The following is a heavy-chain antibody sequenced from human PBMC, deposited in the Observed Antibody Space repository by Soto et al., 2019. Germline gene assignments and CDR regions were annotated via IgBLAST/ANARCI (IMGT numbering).Heavy chain of an antibody. Sequence: QLHLVQSGAVVKKPGASVTVSCSASGYPVTAYYMHWVRQAPGRGLEWMGGINPATGAAKYTQTFQGRVTMTRDTSTSNVFMELSGLTSEDPAGFYCARGGGVGVAGSAAFDMWGQGTLVTVSS. CDR1: GYPVTAYY. CDR3: ARGGGVGVAGSAAFDM. CDR2: INPATGAA. J-gene: IGHJ3*02. D-gene: IGHD3-3*01. V-gene: IGHV1-2*02.